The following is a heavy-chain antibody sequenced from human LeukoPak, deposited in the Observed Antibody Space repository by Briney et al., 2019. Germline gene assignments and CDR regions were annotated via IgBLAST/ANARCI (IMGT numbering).Heavy chain of an antibody. CDR3: ARSPPEWLVPNDY. V-gene: IGHV1-8*03. Sequence: ASVKVSCKASGYTFTSYDINWVRQATGQGLEWMGWMNPNSGNTGYAEKFQGRVTITRNTPISTAYMELSSLRSDDTAVHYCARSPPEWLVPNDYWGQGTLVTVSS. D-gene: IGHD6-19*01. J-gene: IGHJ4*02. CDR2: MNPNSGNT. CDR1: GYTFTSYD.